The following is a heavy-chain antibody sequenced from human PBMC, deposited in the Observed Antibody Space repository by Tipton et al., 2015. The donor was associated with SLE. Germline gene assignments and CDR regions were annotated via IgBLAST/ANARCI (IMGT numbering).Heavy chain of an antibody. CDR3: VKEGYDSRN. CDR2: ISSNGGST. Sequence: SLRLSCAASGFTFSSYSMNWVRQAPGKGLEYVSAISSNGGSTYYADSVKGRFTISRDNSKNTLYLQMSSLRAGDTAVYYCVKEGYDSRNWGQGTLVTVSS. D-gene: IGHD3-22*01. CDR1: GFTFSSYS. J-gene: IGHJ4*02. V-gene: IGHV3-64D*06.